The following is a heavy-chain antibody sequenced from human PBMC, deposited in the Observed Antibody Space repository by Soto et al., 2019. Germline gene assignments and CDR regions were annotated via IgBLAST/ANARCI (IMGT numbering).Heavy chain of an antibody. CDR2: IFSNDEK. V-gene: IGHV2-26*01. D-gene: IGHD3-3*01. CDR1: GFSLSNARMG. J-gene: IGHJ4*01. CDR3: ARIRFGYDFWSGYYPYFDY. Sequence: QVTLKESGPVLVKPTETLTLTCTVSGFSLSNARMGVSWIRQPPGKALEWLAHIFSNDEKSYSTSLKSRLTISKDTSKSQVVLTMTNMDPVDTATYYCARIRFGYDFWSGYYPYFDYWGHGTLVTVSS.